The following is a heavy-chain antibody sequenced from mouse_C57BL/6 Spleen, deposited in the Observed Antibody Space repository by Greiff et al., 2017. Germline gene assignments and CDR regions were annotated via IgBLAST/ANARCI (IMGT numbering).Heavy chain of an antibody. Sequence: QVQLQQSGAELVMPGASVKLSCKASGYTFTSYWMPWVKQRPGQGLEWIGEIDPSDSYTNYNQKFKGKYTLTVDKSSSTAYMQLSSLTSEDSAVYYSALYGLYYGNPGAYWGQGTLVTVSA. V-gene: IGHV1-69*01. D-gene: IGHD2-1*01. CDR1: GYTFTSYW. J-gene: IGHJ3*01. CDR3: ALYGLYYGNPGAY. CDR2: IDPSDSYT.